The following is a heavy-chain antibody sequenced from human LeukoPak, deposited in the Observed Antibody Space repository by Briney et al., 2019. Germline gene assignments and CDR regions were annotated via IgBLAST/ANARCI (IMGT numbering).Heavy chain of an antibody. D-gene: IGHD6-13*01. CDR2: MNPNSGNT. V-gene: IGHV1-8*01. CDR3: ARVYSSSHYFDY. CDR1: GYTFTSYD. Sequence: ASVKVSCKASGYTFTSYDINWVRQATGQGLEWMGWMNPNSGNTGYAQKFQGRVTITADKSTSTAYMELSSLRSEDTAVYYCARVYSSSHYFDYWGQGTLVTVSS. J-gene: IGHJ4*02.